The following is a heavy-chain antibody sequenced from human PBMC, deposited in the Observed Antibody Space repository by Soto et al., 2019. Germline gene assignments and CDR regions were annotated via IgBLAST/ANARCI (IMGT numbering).Heavy chain of an antibody. V-gene: IGHV3-30*03. CDR3: ATPPPHYDFWSGYYNYFDY. J-gene: IGHJ4*02. CDR1: GFTFSSYG. CDR2: ISYDGSNK. Sequence: GGSLRLSCAASGFTFSSYGMHWVRQAPGKGLEWAAVISYDGSNKYYADSVKGRFTTSRDNSKNTLYLQMNSLRAEDTAVYYCATPPPHYDFWSGYYNYFDYWGQGTLVTVSS. D-gene: IGHD3-3*01.